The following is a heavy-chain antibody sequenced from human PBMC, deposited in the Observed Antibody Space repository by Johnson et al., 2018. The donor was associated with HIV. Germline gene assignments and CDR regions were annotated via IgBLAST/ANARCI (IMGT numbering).Heavy chain of an antibody. Sequence: MQLVESGGGVVQPGRSLRLSCAASGFTFSDHYMDWVRQAPGKGLEWVGRTRNKANSYTTEYAASVKGRFTISRDNSKNTLYLQMNSLRTEDTAVYYCARGLLWFGELLEAFDIWGQGTMVTVSS. CDR1: GFTFSDHY. J-gene: IGHJ3*02. CDR3: ARGLLWFGELLEAFDI. V-gene: IGHV3-72*01. D-gene: IGHD3-10*01. CDR2: TRNKANSYTT.